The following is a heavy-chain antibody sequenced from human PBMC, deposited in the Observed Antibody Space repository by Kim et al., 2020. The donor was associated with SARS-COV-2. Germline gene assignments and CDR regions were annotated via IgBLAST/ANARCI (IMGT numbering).Heavy chain of an antibody. Sequence: GGSLRLSCAASGFTFSSYWMHWVRQAPGKGLVWVSRINSDGSSTSYADSVKGRFTISRDNAKNTLYLQMNSLRAEDTAVYYCARDLGQLWSEDAFDIWGQGTMVTVSS. J-gene: IGHJ3*02. D-gene: IGHD5-18*01. CDR2: INSDGSST. V-gene: IGHV3-74*01. CDR3: ARDLGQLWSEDAFDI. CDR1: GFTFSSYW.